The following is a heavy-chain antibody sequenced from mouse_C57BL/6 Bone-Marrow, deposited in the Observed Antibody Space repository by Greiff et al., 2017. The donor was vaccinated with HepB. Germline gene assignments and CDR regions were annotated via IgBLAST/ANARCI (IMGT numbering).Heavy chain of an antibody. CDR2: ISDGGSYT. V-gene: IGHV5-4*01. CDR1: GFTFSSYA. CDR3: ARVELRYYFDY. J-gene: IGHJ2*01. D-gene: IGHD1-1*01. Sequence: VQLKESGGGLVKPGGSLKLSCAASGFTFSSYAMSWVRQTPEKRLEWVATISDGGSYTYYPDNVKGRFTISRDNAKNNLYLQMSHLKSEDTAMYYCARVELRYYFDYWGQGTTLTVSS.